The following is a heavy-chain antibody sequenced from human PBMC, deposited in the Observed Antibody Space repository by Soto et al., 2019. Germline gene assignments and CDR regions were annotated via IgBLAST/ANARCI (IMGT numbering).Heavy chain of an antibody. D-gene: IGHD6-13*01. CDR2: IYYSGST. CDR3: ARVRGGIAAAGRDYFDY. J-gene: IGHJ4*02. CDR1: GGSVSSGSYY. V-gene: IGHV4-61*01. Sequence: LTCTVSGGSVSSGSYYWSWIRQPPGKGLEWIGYIYYSGSTNYNPSLKSRVTISVDTSKNQFSLKLSSVTAADTAVYYCARVRGGIAAAGRDYFDYWGQGTLVTVSS.